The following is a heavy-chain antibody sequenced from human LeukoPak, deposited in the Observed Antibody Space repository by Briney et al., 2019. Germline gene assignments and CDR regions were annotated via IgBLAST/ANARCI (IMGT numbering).Heavy chain of an antibody. J-gene: IGHJ4*02. CDR1: GFTFDDYA. D-gene: IGHD5-18*01. CDR3: AKGRGYSYTTYYFDY. V-gene: IGHV3-9*03. Sequence: GGSLRLSCAASGFTFDDYAMHWVRQAPGKGLEWVSGISWNSGSIGYADSVKGRFTISRDNAKNSLYLQMNSLRAEDMALYYCAKGRGYSYTTYYFDYWGQGTLVTVSS. CDR2: ISWNSGSI.